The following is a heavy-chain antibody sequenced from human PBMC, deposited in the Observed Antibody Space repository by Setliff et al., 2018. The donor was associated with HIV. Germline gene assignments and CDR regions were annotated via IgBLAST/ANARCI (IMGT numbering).Heavy chain of an antibody. V-gene: IGHV3-7*01. J-gene: IGHJ3*02. CDR2: IKEDGSEK. D-gene: IGHD1-26*01. CDR3: ARDRGRPDSFDI. CDR1: GFTFRNYW. Sequence: PGGSLRLSCGASGFTFRNYWMTWVRQAPGRGLECVANIKEDGSEKYYVDSVKGRFTISRDNAKNTLYLQMNSLRAEDTALYFCARDRGRPDSFDIWGQGTMVTVSS.